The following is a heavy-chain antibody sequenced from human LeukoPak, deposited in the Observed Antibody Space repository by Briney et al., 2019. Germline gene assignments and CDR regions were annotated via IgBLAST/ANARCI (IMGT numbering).Heavy chain of an antibody. CDR2: INPSGGST. CDR3: ARDVGSWTIEN. V-gene: IGHV1-46*01. Sequence: VSVKVSCKASGYTFTSYYMHWVRQAPGQGLEWMGIINPSGGSTSYAQKFQGRVTMTRDTSTSTVYMELSSLRSEDTAVYYCARDVGSWTIENWGQGTLVTVSS. D-gene: IGHD2-15*01. J-gene: IGHJ4*02. CDR1: GYTFTSYY.